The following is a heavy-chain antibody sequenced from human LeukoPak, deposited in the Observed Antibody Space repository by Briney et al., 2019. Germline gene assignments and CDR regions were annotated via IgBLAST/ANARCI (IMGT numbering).Heavy chain of an antibody. CDR2: ISGDGTET. CDR1: GLIFRNXX. J-gene: IGHJ4*02. D-gene: IGHD4-11*01. CDR3: AKGGHYSFFDY. V-gene: IGHV3-23*01. Sequence: PGGSLRLSCTASGLIFRNXXMTWVRQAPRKGXEWVSTISGDGTETFYADSVKGRFTISRDNSKNTHYLQMSSLRAEDTGIYYCAKGGHYSFFDYWGQGTLVTVSS.